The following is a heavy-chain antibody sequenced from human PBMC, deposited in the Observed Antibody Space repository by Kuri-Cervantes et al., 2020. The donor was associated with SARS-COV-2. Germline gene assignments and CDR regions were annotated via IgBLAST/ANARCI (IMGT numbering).Heavy chain of an antibody. V-gene: IGHV3-30*09. D-gene: IGHD3-3*01. CDR2: ISYNGRNK. J-gene: IGHJ4*02. CDR1: GFSFSVYA. CDR3: ASTQSRFLEWAPFDY. Sequence: GESLKISCAASGFSFSVYAVHWVRQAPGKGLEWVATISYNGRNKYYADSVKGRFAISRDKSKNILTLQMNGLRPEDTAVYYCASTQSRFLEWAPFDYWGQGTLVTVSS.